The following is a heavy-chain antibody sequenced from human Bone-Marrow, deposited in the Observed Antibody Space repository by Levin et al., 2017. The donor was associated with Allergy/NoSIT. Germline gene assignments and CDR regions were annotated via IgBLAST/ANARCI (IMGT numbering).Heavy chain of an antibody. CDR3: AIPWGVPATAILSY. J-gene: IGHJ4*02. Sequence: SVKVSCKASGGTFSSYAISWVRQAPGQGLEWMGGIIPIFGTANYAQKFQGRVTITADESTSTAYMELSSLRSEDTAVYYCAIPWGVPATAILSYWGQGTLVTVSS. V-gene: IGHV1-69*13. CDR1: GGTFSSYA. D-gene: IGHD2-2*02. CDR2: IIPIFGTA.